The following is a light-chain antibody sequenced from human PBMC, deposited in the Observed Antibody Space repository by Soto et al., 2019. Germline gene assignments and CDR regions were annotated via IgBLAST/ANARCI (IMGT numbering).Light chain of an antibody. V-gene: IGKV1-5*03. CDR1: QSISSQ. J-gene: IGKJ1*01. CDR2: QAS. Sequence: DIQMTQSPSTLSASVGDRVSITCRASQSISSQLAWYQQKPGKAPNLLIYQASNLGTGVPSRFTGSGSGTELTLTISSLQPDDLATYYWLQYQSYWTFGQGTKVEVK. CDR3: LQYQSYWT.